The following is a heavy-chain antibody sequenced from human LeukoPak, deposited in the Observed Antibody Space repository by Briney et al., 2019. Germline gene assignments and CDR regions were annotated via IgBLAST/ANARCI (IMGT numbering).Heavy chain of an antibody. Sequence: ASVKVSCKASGYTFTSYYMHWVRQAPGQGLEWMGIINPSGGSTTYAQKFQGRVTMTRDMLTSTVYMELSSLRSEDTAVYYCARSITIFGVATLGYWGQGTLVTVSS. J-gene: IGHJ4*02. CDR3: ARSITIFGVATLGY. D-gene: IGHD3-3*01. V-gene: IGHV1-46*01. CDR1: GYTFTSYY. CDR2: INPSGGST.